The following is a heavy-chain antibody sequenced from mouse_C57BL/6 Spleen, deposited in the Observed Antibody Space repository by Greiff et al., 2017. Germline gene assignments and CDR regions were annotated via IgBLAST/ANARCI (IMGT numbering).Heavy chain of an antibody. D-gene: IGHD1-1*01. CDR1: GYTFTSYW. CDR3: ARSITTGFAY. CDR2: IDPSDSYT. V-gene: IGHV1-69*01. J-gene: IGHJ3*01. Sequence: QVHVKQPGAELVMPGASVKLSCKASGYTFTSYWMHWVKQRPGQGLEWIGEIDPSDSYTNYNQKFKGKSTLTVDKSSSTADMQLSSLTSEDSAVYYCARSITTGFAYWGQGTLVTVSA.